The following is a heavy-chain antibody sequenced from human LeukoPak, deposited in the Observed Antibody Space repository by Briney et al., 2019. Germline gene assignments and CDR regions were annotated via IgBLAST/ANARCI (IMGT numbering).Heavy chain of an antibody. J-gene: IGHJ5*02. V-gene: IGHV1-2*02. D-gene: IGHD2-2*01. Sequence: GASVKVSCKXSGYTFTGYYMHWVRQAPGQGLEWMEWINPNSGGTNYAQKFQGRVTMTRDTSISTAYMELSRLRSDDTAVYYCARWARVVPAAKCWFDPWGQGTLVTVSS. CDR1: GYTFTGYY. CDR2: INPNSGGT. CDR3: ARWARVVPAAKCWFDP.